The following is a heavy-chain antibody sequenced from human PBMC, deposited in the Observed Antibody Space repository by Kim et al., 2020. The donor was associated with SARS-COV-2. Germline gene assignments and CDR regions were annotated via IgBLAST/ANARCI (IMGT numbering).Heavy chain of an antibody. J-gene: IGHJ4*02. Sequence: GGSLRLSCAVSGFTVSNYYMTWVRQAPGMGLVWVSIIYPGGSTYYTDSVKGRFTISRDNSKNTLYLQMNSLRAEDTDVNYCVRAGVPVAGKFYFDYWGQG. CDR2: IYPGGST. CDR3: VRAGVPVAGKFYFDY. CDR1: GFTVSNYY. D-gene: IGHD6-19*01. V-gene: IGHV3-53*01.